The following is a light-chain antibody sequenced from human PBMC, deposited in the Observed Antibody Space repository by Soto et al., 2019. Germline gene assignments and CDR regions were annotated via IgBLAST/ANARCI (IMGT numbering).Light chain of an antibody. V-gene: IGKV1-17*03. Sequence: DIQMTQSPSAMSASVGDRITITCRASQDIRKYLAWFQQRPGNVPKRLIFSASSLQSGVPSRFSGSGSGTEFTLTISSLQPEDLATYYCLQSYTYPWTFGQGTKVEIK. CDR1: QDIRKY. CDR3: LQSYTYPWT. J-gene: IGKJ1*01. CDR2: SAS.